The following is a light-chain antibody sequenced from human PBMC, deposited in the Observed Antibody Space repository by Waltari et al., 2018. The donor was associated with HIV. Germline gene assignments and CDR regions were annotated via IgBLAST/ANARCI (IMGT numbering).Light chain of an antibody. CDR2: WAF. V-gene: IGKV4-1*01. CDR1: QSVLYSSNNKKY. CDR3: QQYYSTPYT. Sequence: DIVMTQSPDSLAVSLGERATINCKSSQSVLYSSNNKKYLAWYQQKPGQPPKLLIYWAFIRESGVPDRFSGSGSGTDFTLTISSLQAEDVAVYYCQQYYSTPYTFGQGTKLEMK. J-gene: IGKJ2*01.